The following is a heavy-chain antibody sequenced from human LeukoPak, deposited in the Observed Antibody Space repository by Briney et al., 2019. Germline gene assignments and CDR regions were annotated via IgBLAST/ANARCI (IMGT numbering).Heavy chain of an antibody. Sequence: PGGSLRLSCAASGFTFNNFAMSWVRQAPGKGLEWGSGISGSGGSTNYADSVKGRFTISRDNSKNTLYLQMNSLRAEDTAVYYCATEFGTGGDTTGFDYWGQGTLVTVSS. CDR1: GFTFNNFA. CDR3: ATEFGTGGDTTGFDY. CDR2: ISGSGGST. D-gene: IGHD4-17*01. J-gene: IGHJ4*02. V-gene: IGHV3-23*01.